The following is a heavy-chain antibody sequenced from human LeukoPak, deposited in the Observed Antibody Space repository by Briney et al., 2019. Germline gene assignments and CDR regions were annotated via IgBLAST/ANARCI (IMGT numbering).Heavy chain of an antibody. J-gene: IGHJ4*02. CDR3: ARAYCSGASCQPDY. CDR2: INAGNGNI. V-gene: IGHV1-3*01. CDR1: GYTFTSYA. D-gene: IGHD2-15*01. Sequence: WASVKVSCKASGYTFTSYAMHWVRQAPGQRLEWMGWINAGNGNIKYSQKFQGRVTITRDTSASTAYMELSSLRSEDTAGCYCARAYCSGASCQPDYWGQGTLVTVSS.